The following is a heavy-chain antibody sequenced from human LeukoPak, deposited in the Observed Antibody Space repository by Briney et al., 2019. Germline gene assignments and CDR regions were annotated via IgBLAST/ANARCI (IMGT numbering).Heavy chain of an antibody. Sequence: GGSLRLSCVASGFPFSSYWMSWVRQAPGKGLEWVANIKQDGSDKYYVDSVKGRFTISRDNAKNSLYLQMNSLRAEDTAVYYCARAFSWGQGTLVTVSS. J-gene: IGHJ5*02. D-gene: IGHD3-16*01. CDR2: IKQDGSDK. CDR1: GFPFSSYW. CDR3: ARAFS. V-gene: IGHV3-7*01.